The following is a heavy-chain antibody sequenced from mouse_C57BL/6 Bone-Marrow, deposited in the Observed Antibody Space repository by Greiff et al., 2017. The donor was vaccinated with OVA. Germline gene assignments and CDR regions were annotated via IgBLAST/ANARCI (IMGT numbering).Heavy chain of an antibody. Sequence: EVMLVESGGDLVKPGGSLKLSCAASGFTFSSYGMSWVRQTPDKRLEWVATISSGGSYTYYPDSVKGRFTISRDNAKNTLYLQMSSLKSEDTAMYYCASRRYAMDYWGQGTSVTVSS. J-gene: IGHJ4*01. CDR2: ISSGGSYT. CDR1: GFTFSSYG. CDR3: ASRRYAMDY. V-gene: IGHV5-6*02.